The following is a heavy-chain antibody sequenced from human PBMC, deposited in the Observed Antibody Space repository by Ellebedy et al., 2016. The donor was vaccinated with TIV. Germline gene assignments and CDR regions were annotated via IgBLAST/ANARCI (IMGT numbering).Heavy chain of an antibody. D-gene: IGHD3-9*01. CDR3: ARDRPYYDILTGYYRGYYYYGMDV. V-gene: IGHV1-46*01. CDR1: GYTFTSYY. Sequence: ASVKVSCKASGYTFTSYYMHWVRQAPGQGLEWMGIINPSGGSTSYAQKFQGRVTMTRDTSTSKVYMELSSLRSEDTAVYYCARDRPYYDILTGYYRGYYYYGMDVWGQGTTVTVSS. CDR2: INPSGGST. J-gene: IGHJ6*02.